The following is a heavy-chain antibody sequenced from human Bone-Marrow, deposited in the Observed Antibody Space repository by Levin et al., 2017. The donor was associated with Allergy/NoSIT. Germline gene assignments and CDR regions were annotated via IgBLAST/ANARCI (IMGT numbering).Heavy chain of an antibody. Sequence: SQTLSLPCTVSGGSIRSSSYYWGWIRQPPGKGLEWIGSIYYSGSTYYNPSLKSRVTISVDTSKNQFSLKLSSVTAADTAVYYCARHVFSIQLWDFDAFDIWGQGTMVTVSS. CDR1: GGSIRSSSYY. CDR3: ARHVFSIQLWDFDAFDI. D-gene: IGHD5-18*01. J-gene: IGHJ3*02. V-gene: IGHV4-39*01. CDR2: IYYSGST.